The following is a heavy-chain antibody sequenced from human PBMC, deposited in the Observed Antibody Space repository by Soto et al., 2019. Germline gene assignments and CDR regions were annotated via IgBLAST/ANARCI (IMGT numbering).Heavy chain of an antibody. CDR3: ARAGVIAVAGTPPEYFQH. J-gene: IGHJ1*01. D-gene: IGHD6-19*01. Sequence: QVQLVQSGAEVKKPGASVKVSCKASGYTFTSYGISWVRQAPGQGREWMGWISAYNGNTNYAQKLQGRVTMTTDTSTSTQYMEVRRLRSDATAVYSCARAGVIAVAGTPPEYFQHWGQGTLVTVSS. CDR2: ISAYNGNT. V-gene: IGHV1-18*01. CDR1: GYTFTSYG.